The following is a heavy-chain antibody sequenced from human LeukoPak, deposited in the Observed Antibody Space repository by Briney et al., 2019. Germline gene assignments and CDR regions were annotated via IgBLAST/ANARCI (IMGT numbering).Heavy chain of an antibody. CDR1: GGTFSSYA. V-gene: IGHV1-69*01. J-gene: IGHJ6*03. Sequence: GASVKVSCKASGGTFSSYAISWVRQAPGQGLEWMGGIIPIFGTANYAQKFQGRVTITADESTSTAYMELSSLRSEDTAVYYCAENRGGYCSSTSCYKVDHYYMDVWGKGTTVTISS. CDR3: AENRGGYCSSTSCYKVDHYYMDV. D-gene: IGHD2-2*02. CDR2: IIPIFGTA.